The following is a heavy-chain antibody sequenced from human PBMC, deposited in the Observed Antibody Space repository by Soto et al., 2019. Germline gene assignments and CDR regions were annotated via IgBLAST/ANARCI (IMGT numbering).Heavy chain of an antibody. V-gene: IGHV4-39*01. CDR1: GGSISSNTYY. J-gene: IGHJ4*02. Sequence: QLQLQESGPGLVKPSETLSLTCTVSGGSISSNTYYWDWIRQPPGKGLEWIGTIFYSGTTYYNPSLKSRVTISVDTSKNQFSLKLSSVTAADTAVFYCARRGGYAGKNDFWGQGTLVTVSS. CDR2: IFYSGTT. CDR3: ARRGGYAGKNDF. D-gene: IGHD2-8*01.